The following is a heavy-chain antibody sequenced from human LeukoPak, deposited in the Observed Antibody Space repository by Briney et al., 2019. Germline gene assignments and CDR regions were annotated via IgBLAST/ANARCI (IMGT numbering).Heavy chain of an antibody. CDR3: ARVDHRFYGSGFDL. V-gene: IGHV4-4*02. Sequence: SETLSLTCAVSGGSISSSNWWSWVRQPPGKGLEWIGEIYHSGSTNYNPSLKSRVTISVDKSKNQFSLKLSSVTAADTAVYYCARVDHRFYGSGFDLWGQGALVIVSS. J-gene: IGHJ5*02. CDR2: IYHSGST. CDR1: GGSISSSNW. D-gene: IGHD3-10*01.